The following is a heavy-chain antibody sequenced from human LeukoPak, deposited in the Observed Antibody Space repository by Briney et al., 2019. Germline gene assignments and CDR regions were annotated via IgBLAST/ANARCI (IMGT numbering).Heavy chain of an antibody. CDR2: IVVGSGNT. J-gene: IGHJ5*02. Sequence: SVKVSCKASGFTFTSSAMQWVRQARGQRLEWIGWIVVGSGNTNYAQKFQERVTITRDMSTSTAYMELSSLRSEDTAVYYCARGREYYYGSGEDLNWFDPWGQGTLVTVSS. D-gene: IGHD3-10*01. CDR3: ARGREYYYGSGEDLNWFDP. V-gene: IGHV1-58*02. CDR1: GFTFTSSA.